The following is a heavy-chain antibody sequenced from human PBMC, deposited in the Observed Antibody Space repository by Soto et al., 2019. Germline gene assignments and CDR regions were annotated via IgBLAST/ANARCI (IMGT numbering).Heavy chain of an antibody. Sequence: QVQLQESGPGLVRPSQTLSLTCSVSGASIYNGGYFWSWIRQSPGKGLEWIGHTHNSGSPYNNPSLKSTVTMSAVTSMNPFALALASVTAADTAIYDCASGPTPAQVVSWGQGILVTVSS. V-gene: IGHV4-30-4*01. CDR3: ASGPTPAQVVS. CDR1: GASIYNGGYF. CDR2: THNSGSP. J-gene: IGHJ4*02.